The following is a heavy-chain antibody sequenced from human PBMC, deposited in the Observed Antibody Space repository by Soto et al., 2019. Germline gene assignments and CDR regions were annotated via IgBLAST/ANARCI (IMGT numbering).Heavy chain of an antibody. J-gene: IGHJ6*03. CDR3: AKVGVVPAAMGVYYYYYMDV. Sequence: SETLSLTCTVSGGSISSSSYYWGWIRQPPGKGLDWIGSIYYSGSTYYNPSLKSRVTISVDTSKNQFSLKLSSVTAADTAVYYCAKVGVVPAAMGVYYYYYMDVWGKGTTVTVSS. V-gene: IGHV4-39*01. D-gene: IGHD2-2*01. CDR2: IYYSGST. CDR1: GGSISSSSYY.